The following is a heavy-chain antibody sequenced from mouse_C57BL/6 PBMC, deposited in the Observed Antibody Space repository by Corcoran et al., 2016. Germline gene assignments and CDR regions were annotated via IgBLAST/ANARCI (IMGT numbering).Heavy chain of an antibody. V-gene: IGHV9-3*01. CDR1: GYTFTTYG. CDR2: INTYSGVP. Sequence: QIQLVQSGPEPKQPGETVKISCKASGYTFTTYGMSWVKQAPGKGLKWMGWINTYSGVPTYADDFKGRFAFSLETSASTAYLQINNLKNEDTATYFCARKNTYSMDYWGQGTSVTVSS. J-gene: IGHJ4*01. CDR3: ARKNTYSMDY.